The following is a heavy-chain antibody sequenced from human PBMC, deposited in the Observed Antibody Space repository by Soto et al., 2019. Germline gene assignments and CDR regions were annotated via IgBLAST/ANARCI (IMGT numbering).Heavy chain of an antibody. CDR2: ISGSGGST. Sequence: GGSLRLSCAASGFTFSSYAMSWVRQAPGKGLEWVSAISGSGGSTYYADSVKGRFTISRDNSKNTLYLQMNSLRAEDTAVYYCAKSPITIFGVVIMIFVYWGQGTLVTVSS. D-gene: IGHD3-3*01. CDR3: AKSPITIFGVVIMIFVY. J-gene: IGHJ4*02. CDR1: GFTFSSYA. V-gene: IGHV3-23*01.